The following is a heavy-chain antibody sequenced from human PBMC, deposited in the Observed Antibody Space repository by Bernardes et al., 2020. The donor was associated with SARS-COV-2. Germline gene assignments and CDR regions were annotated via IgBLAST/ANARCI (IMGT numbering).Heavy chain of an antibody. V-gene: IGHV4-4*07. CDR1: GGSISTYY. CDR2: MSASGSS. D-gene: IGHD3-10*01. J-gene: IGHJ6*02. Sequence: SETLSLTCSVSGGSISTYYWSWIRQPAGKGLEWIGRMSASGSSNHNPSLRSRIPMSVDTPQNQIALELSSVTAADPAVYYCARGGGTSGRGMDVWGQGTTVTVSS. CDR3: ARGGGTSGRGMDV.